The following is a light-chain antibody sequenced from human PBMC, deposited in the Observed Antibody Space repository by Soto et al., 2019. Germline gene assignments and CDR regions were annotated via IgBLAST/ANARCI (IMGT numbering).Light chain of an antibody. CDR3: QKYNSVLLT. CDR2: AAS. V-gene: IGKV1-27*01. CDR1: QDITNY. J-gene: IGKJ4*01. Sequence: DIPMTQSPSSLSASVGDRVTIACRAGQDITNYLAWYQQKPGERPNLLIYAASTLQSGVPSRFSVSGSGTDFTLTISSLQPEDVATYYCQKYNSVLLTFGGGTKVEIK.